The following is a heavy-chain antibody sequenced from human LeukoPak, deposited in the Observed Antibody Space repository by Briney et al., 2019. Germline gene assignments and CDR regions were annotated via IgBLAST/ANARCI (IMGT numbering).Heavy chain of an antibody. V-gene: IGHV3-30-3*01. CDR2: ISYDGSNK. Sequence: GRSLRLSCAASGFTFSSYAMHWVRQAPGKGLEWVAVISYDGSNKYYADSVKGRFTISRDNSKNTLYLQMNSLRAEDTAVYYCAKARSLGVTAAINYWGQGTLVTVSS. CDR3: AKARSLGVTAAINY. J-gene: IGHJ4*02. CDR1: GFTFSSYA. D-gene: IGHD2-2*02.